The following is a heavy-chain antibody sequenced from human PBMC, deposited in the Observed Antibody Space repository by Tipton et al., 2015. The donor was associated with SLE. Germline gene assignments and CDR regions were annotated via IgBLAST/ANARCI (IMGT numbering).Heavy chain of an antibody. Sequence: SLRLSCAASGFSISTYWMIWVRQAPGKGLEWVANIFQDGSEEYYADSLKGRFTISRDNAKNSVYLQMNSLRADDAAVYFCARVPASGWNAHFDYWGQGTQVTVSS. CDR1: GFSISTYW. CDR2: IFQDGSEE. V-gene: IGHV3-7*01. D-gene: IGHD1-1*01. CDR3: ARVPASGWNAHFDY. J-gene: IGHJ4*02.